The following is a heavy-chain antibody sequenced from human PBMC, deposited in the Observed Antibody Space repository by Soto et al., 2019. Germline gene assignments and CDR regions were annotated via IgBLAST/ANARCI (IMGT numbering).Heavy chain of an antibody. D-gene: IGHD5-18*01. CDR1: GGTFSTYA. J-gene: IGHJ6*02. CDR2: IIPIFGTA. CDR3: ARAAYSYGTAYLSYYYGMDV. V-gene: IGHV1-69*01. Sequence: QVQLVQSGAEVKKPGSSVKVSCKASGGTFSTYAISWVRQAPGQGLAWVGGIIPIFGTANYAQKFQGRVTITEDESTRTAYMELSSLRSEDTAVYYCARAAYSYGTAYLSYYYGMDVWGQGTTVTGSS.